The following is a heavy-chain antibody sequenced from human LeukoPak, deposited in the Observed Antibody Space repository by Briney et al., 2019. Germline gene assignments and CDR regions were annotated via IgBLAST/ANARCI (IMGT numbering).Heavy chain of an antibody. CDR1: GVKLKSVA. Sequence: GVKLKSVALGGLRKVTGKGLEWVSAISGSGGSTYYADSVKGRFTISRDNSKNTLYLQMNSLRAEDTAVYYCAKDWDYGDYYFDYWGQGTLVTVSS. CDR3: AKDWDYGDYYFDY. CDR2: ISGSGGST. J-gene: IGHJ4*02. V-gene: IGHV3-23*01. D-gene: IGHD4-17*01.